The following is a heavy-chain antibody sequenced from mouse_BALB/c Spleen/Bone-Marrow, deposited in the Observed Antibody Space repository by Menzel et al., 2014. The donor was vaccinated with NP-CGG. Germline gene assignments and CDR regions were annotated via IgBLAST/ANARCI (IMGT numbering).Heavy chain of an antibody. D-gene: IGHD1-1*01. J-gene: IGHJ1*01. CDR3: ARSLRWYVDV. Sequence: QVQLKQSGAELARPGASVKMSCKASGCTFTSYTMHWVKQRPGQGLEWIGYINPSSGYTNYNQKFKDKATLTADKSSSTAYMQLSSLTSENSAVYYCARSLRWYVDVWSAGTTVTVSS. CDR1: GCTFTSYT. V-gene: IGHV1-4*01. CDR2: INPSSGYT.